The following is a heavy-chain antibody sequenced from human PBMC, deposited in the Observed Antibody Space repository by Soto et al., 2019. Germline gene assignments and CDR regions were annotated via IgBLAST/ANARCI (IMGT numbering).Heavy chain of an antibody. CDR2: ISAYNGNT. CDR3: ATSLYDILTGYYRYYYYYGMDV. V-gene: IGHV1-18*04. CDR1: GYTFTSYG. J-gene: IGHJ6*02. D-gene: IGHD3-9*01. Sequence: GASVKVSCKASGYTFTSYGISWVRQAPGQGLEWMGWISAYNGNTNYAQKLQGRVTMTTDTSTSTAYMELRGLRSDDTAVYYCATSLYDILTGYYRYYYYYGMDVWGQGTTVTVSS.